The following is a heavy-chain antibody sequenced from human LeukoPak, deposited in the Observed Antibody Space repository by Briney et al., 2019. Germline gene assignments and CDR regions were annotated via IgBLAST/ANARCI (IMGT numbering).Heavy chain of an antibody. CDR1: GYTFTSYG. D-gene: IGHD3-9*01. J-gene: IGHJ6*03. CDR3: ARDGDYDILTGRASNYYMDV. CDR2: ISAYNGNT. Sequence: ASVKVSCKASGYTFTSYGISWVRQAPGQGLEWMGWISAYNGNTNCAQKLQGRVTMTTDTSTSTAYMELRSLRSDDTAVYYCARDGDYDILTGRASNYYMDVWGKGTTVTVSS. V-gene: IGHV1-18*01.